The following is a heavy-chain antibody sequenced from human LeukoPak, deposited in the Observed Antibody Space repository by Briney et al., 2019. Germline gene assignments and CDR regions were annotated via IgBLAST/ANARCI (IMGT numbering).Heavy chain of an antibody. D-gene: IGHD3-22*01. V-gene: IGHV3-33*06. J-gene: IGHJ5*02. Sequence: GGSLRLSCAASGFAFSTYWMNWIRQAPGKGLEWVAVIWYDGSNKYYADSVKGRFTISRDNSKNTLYLQMNSLRAEDTAVYYCAKEYYDSSGRNLNWFDPWGQGTLVTVSS. CDR2: IWYDGSNK. CDR3: AKEYYDSSGRNLNWFDP. CDR1: GFAFSTYW.